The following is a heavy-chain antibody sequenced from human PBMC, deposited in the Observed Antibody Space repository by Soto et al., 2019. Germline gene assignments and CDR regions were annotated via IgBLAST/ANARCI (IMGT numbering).Heavy chain of an antibody. Sequence: SETLSLTCTVSGGSVSSGSFYWSWIRRPPGKGLEWIGYFYDSGSTNYNPSLRSRVTMSVDTSKNQLSLKLSSVTAADTAVYYCAASAPPATNYYYAMDVWGQGTTVTVSS. V-gene: IGHV4-61*01. D-gene: IGHD5-12*01. J-gene: IGHJ6*02. CDR1: GGSVSSGSFY. CDR2: FYDSGST. CDR3: AASAPPATNYYYAMDV.